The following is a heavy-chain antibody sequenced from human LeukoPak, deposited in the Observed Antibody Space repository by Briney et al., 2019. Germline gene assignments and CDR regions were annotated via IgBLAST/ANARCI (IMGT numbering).Heavy chain of an antibody. D-gene: IGHD3-9*01. J-gene: IGHJ3*02. CDR1: GDSVSSNRAA. Sequence: SQTLSLTCAISGDSVSSNRAAWNWIRQSPSRGLEWLGRTYYRSKWYNDYAVSVKSRITINPDTSKNQFSLQLNSVTPEDTAVYYCARGHARYFDWLLPPRVARGPANDAFDIWGQGTMVTVSS. V-gene: IGHV6-1*01. CDR2: TYYRSKWYN. CDR3: ARGHARYFDWLLPPRVARGPANDAFDI.